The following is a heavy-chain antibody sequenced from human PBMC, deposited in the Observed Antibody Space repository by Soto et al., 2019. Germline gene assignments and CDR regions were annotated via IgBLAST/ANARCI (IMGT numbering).Heavy chain of an antibody. J-gene: IGHJ4*02. CDR1: GGTFSSYA. CDR2: IIPIFGTA. Sequence: ASVKVSCKASGGTFSSYAISWVRQAPGQGLEWMGGIIPIFGTANYAQKFQGRVTITADESTSTAYMELSSLRSEDTAVYYCARPGTTFPRGLTDFDYWGQGTLVTVSS. V-gene: IGHV1-69*13. D-gene: IGHD1-7*01. CDR3: ARPGTTFPRGLTDFDY.